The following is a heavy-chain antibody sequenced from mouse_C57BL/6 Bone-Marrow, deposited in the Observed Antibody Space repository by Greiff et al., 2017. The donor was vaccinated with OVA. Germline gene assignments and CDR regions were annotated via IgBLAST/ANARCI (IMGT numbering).Heavy chain of an antibody. D-gene: IGHD2-4*01. Sequence: VQRVESGAELVKPGASVKISCKASGYAFSSYWMNWVKQRPGKGLEWIGQIYPGDGDTNYNGKFKGKATLTADKSSSTAYMQLSSLTSEDSAVYFCARGDYYWYFDVWGTGTTVTVSS. CDR3: ARGDYYWYFDV. CDR2: IYPGDGDT. CDR1: GYAFSSYW. J-gene: IGHJ1*03. V-gene: IGHV1-80*01.